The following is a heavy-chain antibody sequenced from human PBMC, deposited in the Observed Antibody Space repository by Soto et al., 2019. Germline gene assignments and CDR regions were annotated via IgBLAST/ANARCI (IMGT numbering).Heavy chain of an antibody. CDR1: GGSVSSGSYY. D-gene: IGHD6-13*01. Sequence: SETLSLTCTVSGGSVSSGSYYWSWIRQPPGKGLEWIGYIYYGGSTNYNPSLKSRVTISVDTSKNQFSLKLSSVTAADTAVYYCARDRRIAAAGAYYYYGMDVWGQGTTVTVS. CDR3: ARDRRIAAAGAYYYYGMDV. V-gene: IGHV4-61*01. CDR2: IYYGGST. J-gene: IGHJ6*02.